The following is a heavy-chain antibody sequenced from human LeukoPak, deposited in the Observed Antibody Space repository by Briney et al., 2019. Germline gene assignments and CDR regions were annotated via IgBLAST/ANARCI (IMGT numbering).Heavy chain of an antibody. CDR1: GFTFSSYS. CDR2: ISSSSSYI. Sequence: GGSLRLSCAASGFTFSSYSMNWVRKAPGKGLEWVSSISSSSSYIYYADSVKGRFTISRDNAKNSLYLQMNSLRAEDTAVYYCARAGYDILTGYYIYWGQGTLVTVSS. V-gene: IGHV3-21*01. J-gene: IGHJ4*02. D-gene: IGHD3-9*01. CDR3: ARAGYDILTGYYIY.